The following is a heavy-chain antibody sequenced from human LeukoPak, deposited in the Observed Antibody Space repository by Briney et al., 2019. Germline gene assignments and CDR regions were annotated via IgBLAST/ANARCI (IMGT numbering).Heavy chain of an antibody. CDR1: GYTFTDYY. D-gene: IGHD2-21*02. V-gene: IGHV1-2*02. Sequence: ASVKVSCKASGYTFTDYYVHWVRQAPRQGLEWMGWIDPNGGGTNYPQKFQDRVVLTRDTSISTAYMELSSLRSDDTAVYFCARDVDTVVVTALASWGQGTLVTVSS. J-gene: IGHJ5*02. CDR3: ARDVDTVVVTALAS. CDR2: IDPNGGGT.